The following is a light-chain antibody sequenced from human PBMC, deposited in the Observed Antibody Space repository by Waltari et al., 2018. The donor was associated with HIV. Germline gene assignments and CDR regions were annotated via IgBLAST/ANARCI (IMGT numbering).Light chain of an antibody. V-gene: IGKV4-1*01. CDR1: QSVLYSSNNKNY. J-gene: IGKJ4*01. Sequence: DIVMTQSPDSLAVSLGERATTNCKSSQSVLYSSNNKNYLAWYHQKPGQSPRLLIYWASTRESGVPDRFSGSGSGTDFTLTISSLQAEDVAVYYCQQYYSTPVTFGGGTKVEIK. CDR2: WAS. CDR3: QQYYSTPVT.